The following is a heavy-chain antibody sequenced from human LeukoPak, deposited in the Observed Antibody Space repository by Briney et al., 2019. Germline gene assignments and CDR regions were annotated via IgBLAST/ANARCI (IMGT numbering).Heavy chain of an antibody. CDR1: GGSISPHY. Sequence: PETLSLTCTVSGGSISPHYWSWIRQIPGKGLEWIGYIYYSGTTNSNPSLTSRVTISLDASKNQFSVRLSSVTAADTAIYYCARVRYGYSSSWQFDNWGQGTLVTVSS. CDR3: ARVRYGYSSSWQFDN. V-gene: IGHV4-59*11. CDR2: IYYSGTT. J-gene: IGHJ4*02. D-gene: IGHD6-13*01.